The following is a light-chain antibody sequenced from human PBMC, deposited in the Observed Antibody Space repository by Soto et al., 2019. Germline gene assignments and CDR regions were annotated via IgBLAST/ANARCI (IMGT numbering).Light chain of an antibody. CDR2: AAS. CDR3: QQSYSTPRT. V-gene: IGKV1-39*01. J-gene: IGKJ1*01. Sequence: DIQMTQSPSSLSASVGDRVTITCRASQSISSYLNWYQQKPGKAPKPLIYAASSLQSGVPSRFSGSGSGTDFTLTICSLQSEDFATYYCQQSYSTPRTFGQGTKVDIK. CDR1: QSISSY.